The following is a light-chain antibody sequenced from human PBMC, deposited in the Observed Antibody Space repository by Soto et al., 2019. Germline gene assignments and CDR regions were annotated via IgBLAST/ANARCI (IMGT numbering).Light chain of an antibody. CDR3: QQHGSSPRT. J-gene: IGKJ1*01. CDR2: GAS. CDR1: QTVSSTY. Sequence: DIVLTQSPGTLSLSPGERVALSCRASQTVSSTYLAWYQHKPGQAPRLLLYGASRRAAGIPDRFSGSGSGTDYTLTISRLEPEDFAVYYCQQHGSSPRTFGQGTKVEIK. V-gene: IGKV3-20*01.